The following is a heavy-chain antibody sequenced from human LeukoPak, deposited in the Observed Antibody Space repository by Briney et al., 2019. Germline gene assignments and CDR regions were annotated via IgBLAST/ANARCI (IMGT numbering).Heavy chain of an antibody. V-gene: IGHV3-7*03. CDR1: GFTFRHYY. Sequence: GGSLRLSCAASGFTFRHYYMNWVRLAPGKGLAWVANIREDGSGDTYEASVKGRFTISRDNARNSLFLQMNSLRAEDTAVYYCARGDGYYFGLWGQGTPVTVSS. CDR3: ARGDGYYFGL. CDR2: IREDGSGD. J-gene: IGHJ4*02.